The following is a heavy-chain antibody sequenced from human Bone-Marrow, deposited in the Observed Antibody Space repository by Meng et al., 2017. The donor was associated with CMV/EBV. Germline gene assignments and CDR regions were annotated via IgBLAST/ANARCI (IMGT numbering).Heavy chain of an antibody. J-gene: IGHJ4*02. CDR1: GYTFTGYY. Sequence: SVKVSCKASGYTFTGYYMHWVRQAPGQGLEWMGGIIPIFGTANYAQKFQGRVTITTDESTSTAYMELSSLRSEDTAVYYCARGNLDDDFWSGYLDYWGQGTLVTVSS. D-gene: IGHD3-3*01. V-gene: IGHV1-69*05. CDR2: IIPIFGTA. CDR3: ARGNLDDDFWSGYLDY.